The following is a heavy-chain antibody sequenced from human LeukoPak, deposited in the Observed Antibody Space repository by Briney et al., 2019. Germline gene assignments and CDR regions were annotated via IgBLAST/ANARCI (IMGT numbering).Heavy chain of an antibody. V-gene: IGHV4-39*01. J-gene: IGHJ4*02. Sequence: SQTLSLTCTVSGGSISSSSYYWGWIRQPPGKGLEWIGSIYYSGSTYYNPSLKSRVTISVDTSKNQFSLKLSSVTAADTAVYYCARGGGNYYLSDNWGQGTLVTVSS. D-gene: IGHD5-24*01. CDR1: GGSISSSSYY. CDR2: IYYSGST. CDR3: ARGGGNYYLSDN.